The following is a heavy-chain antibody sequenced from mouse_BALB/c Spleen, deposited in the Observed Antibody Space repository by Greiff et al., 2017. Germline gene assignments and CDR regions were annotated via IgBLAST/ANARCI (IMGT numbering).Heavy chain of an antibody. Sequence: VQLQQSGAELMKPGASVKISCKATGYTFSSYWIEWVKQRPGHGLEWIGEILPGSGSTNYNEKFKGKATFTADTSSNTAYMQLSSLTSEDSAVYYCAREGYGNYVGYWGQGTTLTVSS. J-gene: IGHJ2*01. CDR2: ILPGSGST. D-gene: IGHD2-10*02. V-gene: IGHV1-9*01. CDR1: GYTFSSYW. CDR3: AREGYGNYVGY.